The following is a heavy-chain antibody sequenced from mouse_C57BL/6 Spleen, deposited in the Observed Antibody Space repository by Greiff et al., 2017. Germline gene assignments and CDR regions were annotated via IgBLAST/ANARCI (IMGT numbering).Heavy chain of an antibody. CDR1: GFTFSSYA. J-gene: IGHJ2*01. CDR2: ISSGGDYI. D-gene: IGHD1-1*01. CDR3: TRASITTVVATPYYFDY. Sequence: DVKLVESGEGLVKPGGSLKLSCAASGFTFSSYAMSWVRQTPEKRLEWVAYISSGGDYIYYADTVKGRFTISRDNARNTLYLQRSSLKSEDTAMYYCTRASITTVVATPYYFDYWGQGTTLTVSS. V-gene: IGHV5-9-1*02.